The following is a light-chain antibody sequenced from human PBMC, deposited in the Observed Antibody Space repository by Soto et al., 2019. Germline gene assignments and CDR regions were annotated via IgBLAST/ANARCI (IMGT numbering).Light chain of an antibody. J-gene: IGKJ3*01. CDR3: QQRSNWPGT. V-gene: IGKV3-11*01. Sequence: EIVLTQSPATLSLSPGERAILSCRASQSVGTYLAWYQQKPGQAPRLLIYDASNWATGIPARFGGSGSGTDFTLTINSLEPEDFAVYYCQQRSNWPGTFGPGTKVDIK. CDR1: QSVGTY. CDR2: DAS.